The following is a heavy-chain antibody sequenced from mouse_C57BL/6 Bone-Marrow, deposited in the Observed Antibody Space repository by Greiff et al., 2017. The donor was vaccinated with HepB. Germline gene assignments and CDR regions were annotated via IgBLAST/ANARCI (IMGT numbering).Heavy chain of an antibody. CDR1: GYSITSGYY. V-gene: IGHV3-6*01. Sequence: EVKLVESGPGLVKPSQSLSLTCSVTGYSITSGYYWNWIRQFPGNKLEWMGYISYDGSNNYNPSLKNRISITRDTSKNHFFLQLNSVTTEDTATYYCARGASVRPYFAYWGQGTPVTVSA. J-gene: IGHJ3*01. CDR3: ARGASVRPYFAY. D-gene: IGHD6-1*01. CDR2: ISYDGSN.